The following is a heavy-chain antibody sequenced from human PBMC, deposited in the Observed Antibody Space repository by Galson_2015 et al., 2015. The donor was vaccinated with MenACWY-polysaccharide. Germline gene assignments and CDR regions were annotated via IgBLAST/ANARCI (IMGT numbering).Heavy chain of an antibody. CDR1: GGSISSYY. Sequence: SESLSLTCTVSGGSISSYYWSWIRQPAGKGLEWIGRIYTSGSTNYNPSLKSRVTMSVDTSKNQFSLKLSSVTAADTAVYYCASFRVGAVPDDAFDIWGQGTMVTVSS. CDR2: IYTSGST. J-gene: IGHJ3*02. V-gene: IGHV4-4*07. CDR3: ASFRVGAVPDDAFDI. D-gene: IGHD1-26*01.